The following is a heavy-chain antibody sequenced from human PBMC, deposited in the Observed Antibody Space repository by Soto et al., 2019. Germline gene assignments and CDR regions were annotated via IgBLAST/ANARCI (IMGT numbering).Heavy chain of an antibody. D-gene: IGHD2-15*01. CDR1: GDSVSSNNIA. CDR3: ARGRWSRFDY. V-gene: IGHV6-1*01. Sequence: SQTLSLTCGVSGDSVSSNNIAWNWLRQSPWRGLEWLGRTYYRSKWYNEYAVSVRSRITINLDTSKNQFSLRLNSVTPADAAVYYCARGRWSRFDYWGQGAQVTVSS. CDR2: TYYRSKWYN. J-gene: IGHJ4*02.